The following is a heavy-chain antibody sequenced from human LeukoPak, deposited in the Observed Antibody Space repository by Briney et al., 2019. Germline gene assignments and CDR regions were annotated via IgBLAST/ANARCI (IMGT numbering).Heavy chain of an antibody. Sequence: PGGSLRLSCAASGFTFYNYAMHWVRQAPGKGLEWVAAISYDESVKNYADSVKGRFTISRDNSKNTLYLQMNSLRAEDTAVYYCAKGWYYYDSSGEQPLGYWGQGTLVTVSS. CDR3: AKGWYYYDSSGEQPLGY. V-gene: IGHV3-30-3*01. D-gene: IGHD3-22*01. CDR2: ISYDESVK. J-gene: IGHJ4*02. CDR1: GFTFYNYA.